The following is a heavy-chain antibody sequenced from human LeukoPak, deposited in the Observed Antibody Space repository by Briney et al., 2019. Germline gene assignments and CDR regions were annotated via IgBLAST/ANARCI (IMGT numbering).Heavy chain of an antibody. J-gene: IGHJ4*02. Sequence: GGSLRLSCAASGFTFSSYGMHWVRQAPGKGLEWVAFIRYDGSNKYYADSVKGRFTISRDNSKNTLYLQMNSLRAEDTAVYYCAKGLYSSSWYLDDYWGQGTLVTVSP. V-gene: IGHV3-30*02. CDR2: IRYDGSNK. D-gene: IGHD6-13*01. CDR3: AKGLYSSSWYLDDY. CDR1: GFTFSSYG.